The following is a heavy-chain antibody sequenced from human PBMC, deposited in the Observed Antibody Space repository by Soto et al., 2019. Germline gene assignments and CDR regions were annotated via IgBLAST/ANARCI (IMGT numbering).Heavy chain of an antibody. CDR3: ARESRHSGYDLDY. J-gene: IGHJ4*02. Sequence: QVQLQESGPGLVKPSQTLSLTCTVSGGSISSGGYYWSWIRQHPGKGLEWIGYIYYSGSTYYNPSLKGRVTISVDTSKNQFSLKLSSVTAADTAVYYCARESRHSGYDLDYWGQGTLVTVSS. V-gene: IGHV4-31*03. D-gene: IGHD5-12*01. CDR2: IYYSGST. CDR1: GGSISSGGYY.